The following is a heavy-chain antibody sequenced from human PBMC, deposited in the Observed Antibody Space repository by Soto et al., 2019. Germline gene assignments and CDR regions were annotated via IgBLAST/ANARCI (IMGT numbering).Heavy chain of an antibody. CDR2: IWYDGSNK. D-gene: IGHD2-2*02. J-gene: IGHJ4*02. Sequence: GGSLRLSCAASGFTFSSYGMHWVRQAPGKGLEWVAVIWYDGSNKYYADSVKGRFTISRDNSKNTLYLQMNSLRAEDTAVYYCARDGVPAAISGGYYFDYWGQGTLVTVSS. V-gene: IGHV3-33*01. CDR1: GFTFSSYG. CDR3: ARDGVPAAISGGYYFDY.